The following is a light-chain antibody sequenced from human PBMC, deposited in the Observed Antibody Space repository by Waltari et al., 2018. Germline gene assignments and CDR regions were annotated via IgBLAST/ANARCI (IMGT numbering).Light chain of an antibody. Sequence: DIQMTQSPSSLSASVGDRVTITCRSSRSINIYLNWYQQKVGKAPKLLIYAASTLQSGVPSRFSGRGSGTDFTLTISSLQPEDFATYYCQQHYDAPPYTFGQGTKLEIK. V-gene: IGKV1-39*01. CDR2: AAS. CDR3: QQHYDAPPYT. J-gene: IGKJ2*01. CDR1: RSINIY.